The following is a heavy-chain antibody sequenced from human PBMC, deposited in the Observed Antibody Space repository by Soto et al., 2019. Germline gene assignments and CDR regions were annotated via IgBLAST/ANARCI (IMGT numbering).Heavy chain of an antibody. D-gene: IGHD5-18*01. Sequence: PSETLSLTCTVSGGSISSYYWSWIRQPPGKGLEWIGYIYYSGSTNYNPSLKSRVTISVDTSKNQFSLKLSSVTAADTAVYYCARTPQIGGYSYGGNDAFDIWGQGTMVT. CDR1: GGSISSYY. CDR2: IYYSGST. J-gene: IGHJ3*02. CDR3: ARTPQIGGYSYGGNDAFDI. V-gene: IGHV4-59*08.